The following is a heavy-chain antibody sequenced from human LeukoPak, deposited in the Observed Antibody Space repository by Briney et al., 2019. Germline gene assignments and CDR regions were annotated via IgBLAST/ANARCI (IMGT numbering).Heavy chain of an antibody. D-gene: IGHD6-13*01. CDR2: IYYSGST. CDR1: GDPVNSYY. Sequence: PSETLSLTCSVSGDPVNSYYWSWIRQPPGKGLEWVGYIYYSGSTNYNPSLKSRVTISVDTSKKQFSIKLTSVTAADTAVYYCARMLRGSSWPGTPDYYYGMDVWGQGTTVTVSS. V-gene: IGHV4-59*02. J-gene: IGHJ6*02. CDR3: ARMLRGSSWPGTPDYYYGMDV.